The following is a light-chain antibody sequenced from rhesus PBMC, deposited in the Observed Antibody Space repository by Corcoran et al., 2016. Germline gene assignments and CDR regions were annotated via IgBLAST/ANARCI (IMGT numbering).Light chain of an antibody. CDR2: KAS. CDR3: LHYGSRQFT. Sequence: DLQMTQSPSSLSASVGDTVTMTCRASQSISSWLAWYQQKPGKAPNLLINKASTLQSGVPSRFSGVGSGTDFTLTISSLQSEDFATYSSLHYGSRQFTFGPASKLDI. CDR1: QSISSW. V-gene: IGKV1-22*01. J-gene: IGKJ3*01.